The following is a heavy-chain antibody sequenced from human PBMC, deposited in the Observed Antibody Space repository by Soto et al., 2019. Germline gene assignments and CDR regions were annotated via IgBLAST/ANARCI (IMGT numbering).Heavy chain of an antibody. CDR1: GGSFSDFD. CDR3: ARDLSDGIWLRSTAFAF. D-gene: IGHD5-12*01. CDR2: ISISSITI. Sequence: GGPKRLPSSAAGGSFSDFDVNWISKEQGKWLQWVSYISISSITIHYADSVKGRFPVSRDNAKNSLYLKMNSLRAEDTAVYYCARDLSDGIWLRSTAFAFWGHGTMVPVSS. V-gene: IGHV3-48*03. J-gene: IGHJ3*01.